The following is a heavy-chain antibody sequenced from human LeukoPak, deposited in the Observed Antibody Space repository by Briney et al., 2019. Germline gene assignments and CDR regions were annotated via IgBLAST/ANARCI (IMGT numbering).Heavy chain of an antibody. V-gene: IGHV1-8*03. CDR2: MNPNTGNT. D-gene: IGHD3-10*01. J-gene: IGHJ5*02. Sequence: ASVKVSCKASGYTFTSYDINWVRQASGQGLEWMGWMNPNTGNTGYAQKFQGRVTITRNTSISTVYMELSSLRSEDTAVYYCARVPRRGERFDPWGQGTLVTVSS. CDR1: GYTFTSYD. CDR3: ARVPRRGERFDP.